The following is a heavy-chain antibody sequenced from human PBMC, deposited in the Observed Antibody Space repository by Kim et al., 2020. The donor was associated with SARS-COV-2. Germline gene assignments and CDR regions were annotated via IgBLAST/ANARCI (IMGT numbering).Heavy chain of an antibody. CDR1: GGTFSSYA. Sequence: SVKVSCKASGGTFSSYAISWVRQAPGQGLEWMGGIIPIFGTANYAQKFQGRVTITADESTSTAYMELSSLRSEDTAVYYCARDHSVVVVITTTIVSGWFDPWGQGTLVTVSS. V-gene: IGHV1-69*13. CDR3: ARDHSVVVVITTTIVSGWFDP. D-gene: IGHD3-22*01. CDR2: IIPIFGTA. J-gene: IGHJ5*02.